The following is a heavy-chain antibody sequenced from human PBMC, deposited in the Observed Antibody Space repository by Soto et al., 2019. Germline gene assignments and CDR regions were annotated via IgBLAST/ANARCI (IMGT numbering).Heavy chain of an antibody. D-gene: IGHD6-19*01. CDR1: GGPISGYF. V-gene: IGHV4-4*07. Sequence: QVQLQKSGPGLVKPSETLSLACSVSGGPISGYFWSWIRQPAGKGLEWIGRIYSNGITVYNPSLTTRVTMSVDTSKNHFSPRLSSLTAADTAVYYCARGPGSYNWFDLWGQGTLVTVSS. J-gene: IGHJ5*02. CDR2: IYSNGIT. CDR3: ARGPGSYNWFDL.